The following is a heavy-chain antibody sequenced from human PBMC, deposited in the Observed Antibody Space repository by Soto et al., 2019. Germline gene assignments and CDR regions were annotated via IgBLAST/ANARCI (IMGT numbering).Heavy chain of an antibody. Sequence: QVHLVQSGAEVKKPGASVKVSSKASGYTFTSYGITWVRQARGQGLEWMGWISAHNGNTDYAQKLQGRVIVTRDTSPSTAYMELRSLRSDATAVYYCARGRYGDYWGQGALVTVSS. CDR2: ISAHNGNT. CDR3: ARGRYGDY. CDR1: GYTFTSYG. V-gene: IGHV1-18*01. D-gene: IGHD1-1*01. J-gene: IGHJ4*02.